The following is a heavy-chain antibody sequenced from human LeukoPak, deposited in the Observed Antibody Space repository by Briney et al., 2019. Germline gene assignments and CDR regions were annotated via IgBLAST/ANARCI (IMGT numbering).Heavy chain of an antibody. V-gene: IGHV4-59*01. CDR1: GGSIGSFY. D-gene: IGHD3-10*01. CDR2: VYYTGST. CDR3: ARDSRYSYGSGGMDV. J-gene: IGHJ6*02. Sequence: SETLSLTCTVSGGSIGSFYWTWIRQTPRKGLEWIGSVYYTGSTNYNPSLKSRVTISIDTSRSQFSLKLTSVTVVDTAVYYCARDSRYSYGSGGMDVWGQGTTVTVSS.